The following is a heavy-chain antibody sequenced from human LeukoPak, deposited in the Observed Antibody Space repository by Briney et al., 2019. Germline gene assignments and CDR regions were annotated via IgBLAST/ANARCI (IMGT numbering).Heavy chain of an antibody. CDR1: GFTFNTYG. CDR2: ISSDGSNK. D-gene: IGHD2-2*01. V-gene: IGHV3-30*18. J-gene: IGHJ4*02. Sequence: HPGRSLRLSCVASGFTFNTYGMAWVRQAPGKGLEWVAGISSDGSNKDYADSVKGRFTISRDNSKNTLYLQMNSLRSEDTAVYYCAKAAYCTSTSCRFSGYAQRPLDSWGQGTLVTVSS. CDR3: AKAAYCTSTSCRFSGYAQRPLDS.